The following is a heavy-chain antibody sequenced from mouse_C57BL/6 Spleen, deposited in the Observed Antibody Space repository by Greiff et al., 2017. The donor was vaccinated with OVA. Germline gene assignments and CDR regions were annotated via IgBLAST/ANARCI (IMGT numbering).Heavy chain of an antibody. J-gene: IGHJ4*01. CDR3: ARGEAYYRFFYAMDY. CDR1: GYTFTSYW. Sequence: VKLQQPGTELVKPGASVKLSCKASGYTFTSYWMHWVKQRPGQGLEWIGNINPSNGGTNYNEKFKSKATLTVDKSSSTAYMQLSSLTSEDSAVYYCARGEAYYRFFYAMDYWGQGTSVTVSS. D-gene: IGHD2-12*01. V-gene: IGHV1-53*01. CDR2: INPSNGGT.